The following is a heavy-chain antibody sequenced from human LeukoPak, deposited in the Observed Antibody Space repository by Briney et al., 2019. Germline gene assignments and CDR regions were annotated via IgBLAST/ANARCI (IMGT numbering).Heavy chain of an antibody. CDR1: GDSLSRYY. Sequence: SETLSLTCAVYGDSLSRYYWTWIRQPPGKGLELLGEINPSGSPKYNPSLKSRGTISVDTSKNQFSLRLTSVTAADTALYYCATVRHDPLEYYYYIDVWGNGTTVTVSS. J-gene: IGHJ6*03. CDR2: INPSGSP. V-gene: IGHV4-34*01. CDR3: ATVRHDPLEYYYYIDV. D-gene: IGHD2/OR15-2a*01.